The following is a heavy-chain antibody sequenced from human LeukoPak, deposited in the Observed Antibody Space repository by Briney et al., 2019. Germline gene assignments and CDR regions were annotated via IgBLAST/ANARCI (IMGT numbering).Heavy chain of an antibody. CDR1: GFTFSDYA. Sequence: GGSLRLSCAASGFTFSDYAMHWVRQAPGKGLEWVAVISYDGSNKYYADSVKGRFTISRDNSKNTLYLQMNSLRAEDTAVYYCAKPYCSGGSCHDTPFDYWGQGTLVTVSS. CDR3: AKPYCSGGSCHDTPFDY. CDR2: ISYDGSNK. J-gene: IGHJ4*02. D-gene: IGHD2-15*01. V-gene: IGHV3-30*18.